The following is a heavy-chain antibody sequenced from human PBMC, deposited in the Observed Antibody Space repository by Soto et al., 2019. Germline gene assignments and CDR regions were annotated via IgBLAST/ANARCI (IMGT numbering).Heavy chain of an antibody. CDR2: ISAYNGNT. CDR1: GYTFTSYG. D-gene: IGHD3-3*01. Sequence: QVPLVQSGAEVKKPGASVKVSCKASGYTFTSYGISWVRQAPGQGLEWMGWISAYNGNTNYAQKLQGRVTMTTDTSTSTAYMELRSLRSDDTAVYYCARDERTNYDFWSGSLPYFDYWGQGTLVTVSS. J-gene: IGHJ4*02. V-gene: IGHV1-18*01. CDR3: ARDERTNYDFWSGSLPYFDY.